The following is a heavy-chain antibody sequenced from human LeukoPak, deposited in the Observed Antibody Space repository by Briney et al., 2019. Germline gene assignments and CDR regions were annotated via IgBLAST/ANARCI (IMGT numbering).Heavy chain of an antibody. CDR2: IGTAGDT. CDR3: ASAGYSSGWYSLDY. J-gene: IGHJ4*02. CDR1: GFTFSSYD. V-gene: IGHV3-13*04. D-gene: IGHD6-19*01. Sequence: PGGSLRLSCAASGFTFSSYDMHWVRQATGKGLEWVLAIGTAGDTYYPGSVKGRFTISRENAKNSLYLQMNSLRAGDTAVYYCASAGYSSGWYSLDYWGQGTLVTVSS.